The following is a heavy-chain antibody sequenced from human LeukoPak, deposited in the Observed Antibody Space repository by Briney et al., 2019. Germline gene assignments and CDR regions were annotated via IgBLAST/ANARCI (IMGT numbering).Heavy chain of an antibody. CDR3: ARHDSTGYYFSPTYGMDV. D-gene: IGHD3-22*01. CDR1: GGFISSTSYY. J-gene: IGHJ6*02. V-gene: IGHV4-39*01. Sequence: PSETLSLTCTVSGGFISSTSYYGGWVRQPPGKGLEWIGSIYYSGSTYYNPSLKSRVTISVDKSKNQFSLTLSSVTAADTAVYFCARHDSTGYYFSPTYGMDVWGQGTTVTVSS. CDR2: IYYSGST.